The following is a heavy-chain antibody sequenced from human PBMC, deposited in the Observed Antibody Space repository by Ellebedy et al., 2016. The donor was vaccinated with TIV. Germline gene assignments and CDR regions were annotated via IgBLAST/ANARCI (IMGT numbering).Heavy chain of an antibody. V-gene: IGHV1-3*04. CDR3: ARGNSGYDGCGY. D-gene: IGHD5-12*01. J-gene: IGHJ4*02. Sequence: ASVKVSCXASGYTFTSYAMHWVRQAPGQRLEWMGWVNTGSGDTRYSQSFQGRVTITRDTSASTAYMELSSLRSEDTAVYYCARGNSGYDGCGYWGQGTLVTVSS. CDR2: VNTGSGDT. CDR1: GYTFTSYA.